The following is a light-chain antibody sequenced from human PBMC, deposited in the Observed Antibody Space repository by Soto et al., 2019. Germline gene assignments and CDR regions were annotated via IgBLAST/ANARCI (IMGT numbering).Light chain of an antibody. J-gene: IGKJ3*01. V-gene: IGKV1-5*01. CDR1: QNINNW. CDR2: DAS. CDR3: QQYNYY. Sequence: DVQLTQSPSNLSASVGERITISCRARQNINNWLAWYQQKPGKAPNVLIFDASSLKSGVPSRFSGSGSGTDFTLTISSLQPYDFATYYCQQYNYYFGPGTKVDIK.